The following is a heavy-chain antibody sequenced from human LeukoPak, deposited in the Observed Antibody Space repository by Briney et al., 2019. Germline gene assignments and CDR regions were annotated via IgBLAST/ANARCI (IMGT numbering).Heavy chain of an antibody. D-gene: IGHD3-22*01. CDR2: ITASGTAM. CDR1: GFTFSSYS. J-gene: IGHJ4*02. CDR3: ARATDYYYDSSGNLDY. Sequence: PGGSLRLSCAASGFTFSSYSMNWVRQAPGKGLEWVSHITASGTAMFYADSVKGRFTISRDNAKNSLYLQMNSLRAEDTAVYYCARATDYYYDSSGNLDYWGQGTLVTVSS. V-gene: IGHV3-21*05.